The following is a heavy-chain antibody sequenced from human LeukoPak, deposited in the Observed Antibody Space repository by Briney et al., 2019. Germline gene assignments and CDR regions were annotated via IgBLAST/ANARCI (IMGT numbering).Heavy chain of an antibody. D-gene: IGHD6-6*01. CDR2: INPNSGGT. J-gene: IGHJ4*02. CDR3: ARDSIAARPDFDH. Sequence: ASVKVSCKASGYTFTGYYMHWVRQAPGQGLEWMGWINPNSGGTNYAQKFQGRVTMTRDTSISTAYMELSRLRSDDTAVYYCARDSIAARPDFDHWGQGTLVTVSS. V-gene: IGHV1-2*02. CDR1: GYTFTGYY.